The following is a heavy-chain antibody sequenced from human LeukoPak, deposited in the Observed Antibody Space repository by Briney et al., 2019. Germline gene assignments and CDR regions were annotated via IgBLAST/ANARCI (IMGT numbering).Heavy chain of an antibody. CDR1: GFTFSDYY. CDR2: ISSSGSTI. J-gene: IGHJ4*02. Sequence: GGSLRLSCAASGFTFSDYYMSWIRQAPGKGLEWVSYISSSGSTIYYADSVKGRFTISRDNAKNSLYLQMNSLRAEDTAVYYCATAKSPHSSSWYPFFDCWCQGTLVTVSS. CDR3: ATAKSPHSSSWYPFFDC. D-gene: IGHD6-13*01. V-gene: IGHV3-11*04.